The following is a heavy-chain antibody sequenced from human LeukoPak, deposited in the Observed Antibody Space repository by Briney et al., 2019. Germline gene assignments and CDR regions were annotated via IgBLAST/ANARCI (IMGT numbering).Heavy chain of an antibody. CDR2: AYYSGST. Sequence: SETLSLTCSVSGASVSNHYCTWIRQPPGKRLEWIGYAYYSGSTKYNASLKSRGTISVDTSKNQFSLRLNSVTGADTAVYYCAFSYCGYVLDSWGQGTLVIVSS. D-gene: IGHD5-12*01. CDR3: AFSYCGYVLDS. V-gene: IGHV4-59*02. J-gene: IGHJ4*02. CDR1: GASVSNHY.